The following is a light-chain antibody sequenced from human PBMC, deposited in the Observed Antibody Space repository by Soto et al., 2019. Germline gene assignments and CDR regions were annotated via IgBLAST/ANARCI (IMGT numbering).Light chain of an antibody. CDR1: AGAVTSRFY. V-gene: IGLV7-43*01. CDR3: LLYYGGAQIWV. Sequence: QAVVTQEPSLTVSLGGTVTLTCASSAGAVTSRFYPNWFQQKPGQAPTTLIYSTSNKHSWTPARFSGSLLGGKAALTLSGVQPEDEADYYCLLYYGGAQIWVFGGGTQLTVL. CDR2: STS. J-gene: IGLJ3*02.